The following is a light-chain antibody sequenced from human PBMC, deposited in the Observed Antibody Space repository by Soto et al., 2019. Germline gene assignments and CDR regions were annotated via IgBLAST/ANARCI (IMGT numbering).Light chain of an antibody. J-gene: IGLJ1*01. V-gene: IGLV2-23*01. Sequence: QSALTLPASMTATPGQASTITCPGPTNDVGSYNLVSWYQQHPGKAPKLMIYEGSKRPSGVSNRFSGSKSGNTASLTISGLQAEDEADYYCCSYAGSSTSFGTGTKVTVL. CDR2: EGS. CDR1: TNDVGSYNL. CDR3: CSYAGSSTS.